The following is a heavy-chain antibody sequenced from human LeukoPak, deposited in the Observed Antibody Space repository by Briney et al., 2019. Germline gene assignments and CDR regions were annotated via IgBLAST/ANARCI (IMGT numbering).Heavy chain of an antibody. CDR2: INAGNGNT. Sequence: ASVKVSCKASGYTFTSYGISWVRQAPGQGLEWMGWINAGNGNTKYSQKFQGRVTITRDTSASTAYMELSSLRSEDTAVYYCARESPLKYGQCLVPNTHDAFDIWGQGTMVTVSS. CDR3: ARESPLKYGQCLVPNTHDAFDI. V-gene: IGHV1-3*01. D-gene: IGHD6-19*01. CDR1: GYTFTSYG. J-gene: IGHJ3*02.